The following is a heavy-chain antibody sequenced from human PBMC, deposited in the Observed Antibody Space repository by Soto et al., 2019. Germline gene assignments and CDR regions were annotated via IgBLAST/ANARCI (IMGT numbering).Heavy chain of an antibody. V-gene: IGHV3-30-3*01. CDR1: GFTFSSYA. J-gene: IGHJ4*02. CDR3: ARDSVGPWWELDY. D-gene: IGHD2-15*01. Sequence: QVQLVESGGGVVQPGRSLRLSCAASGFTFSSYAMHWVRQAPGKGLEWVAVISYDGSNKDYADSVKGRFTISRDNSKNTLYLQMNSLRADDTAVYYCARDSVGPWWELDYWGQGTLVTVSS. CDR2: ISYDGSNK.